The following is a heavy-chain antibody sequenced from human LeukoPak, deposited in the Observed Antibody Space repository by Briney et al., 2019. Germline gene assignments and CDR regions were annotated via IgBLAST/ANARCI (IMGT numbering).Heavy chain of an antibody. CDR1: GDSITSSPYY. D-gene: IGHD6-19*01. Sequence: SETLSLTCTVSGDSITSSPYYWGWIRQTPGKGLEWIGSIYYSGTTYYNPSLKSRVTVSVDTSKNQFSLKLSSVTAADTAVYYCAKVMKSSGSGVIVYSWLDPWGQGTLVTVSS. CDR2: IYYSGTT. J-gene: IGHJ5*02. V-gene: IGHV4-39*01. CDR3: AKVMKSSGSGVIVYSWLDP.